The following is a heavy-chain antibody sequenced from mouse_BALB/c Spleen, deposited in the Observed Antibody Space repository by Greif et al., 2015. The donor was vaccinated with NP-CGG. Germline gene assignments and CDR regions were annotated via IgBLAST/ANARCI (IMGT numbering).Heavy chain of an antibody. CDR1: GFTFSSYA. V-gene: IGHV5-6-5*01. J-gene: IGHJ3*01. Sequence: EVKLVESGGGLVKPGGSLKLSCAASGFTFSSYAMSWVRQTPEKRLEWVASISSGGSTYYPDSVKGRFTISRDNARNILYLQMSSLRSEDTAMYYCAKSTIITTGFAYWGQGTLVTVSA. D-gene: IGHD2-4*01. CDR2: ISSGGST. CDR3: AKSTIITTGFAY.